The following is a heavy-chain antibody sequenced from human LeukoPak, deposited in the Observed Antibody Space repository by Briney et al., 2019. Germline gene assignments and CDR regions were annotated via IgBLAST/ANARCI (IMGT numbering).Heavy chain of an antibody. V-gene: IGHV3-74*01. J-gene: IGHJ4*02. CDR2: INSDGSTT. D-gene: IGHD6-19*01. CDR3: ARVIYSGWEGELSD. Sequence: GGSLRLSCAASGFTFSSYWMHWGRQAPGKGLVWVSRINSDGSTTSYADSVMGRFTISRDNAKNTPYLQMNSLRAEDTAVYYCARVIYSGWEGELSDWGQGTLVTVSS. CDR1: GFTFSSYW.